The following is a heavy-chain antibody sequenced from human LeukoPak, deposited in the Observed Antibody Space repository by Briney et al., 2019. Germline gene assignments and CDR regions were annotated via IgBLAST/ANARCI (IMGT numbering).Heavy chain of an antibody. D-gene: IGHD3-16*02. CDR3: AKTVSGSYSYQGGDY. J-gene: IGHJ4*02. Sequence: GGSLRLSCAASGFTFNSYAMSWVRQAPGKGLEWVSAISGSSEKTNYADSVKGRFTMSRDNSRNMLYLQMNSLRDEDTAKYYCAKTVSGSYSYQGGDYWGQGTLVTVSS. CDR1: GFTFNSYA. CDR2: ISGSSEKT. V-gene: IGHV3-23*01.